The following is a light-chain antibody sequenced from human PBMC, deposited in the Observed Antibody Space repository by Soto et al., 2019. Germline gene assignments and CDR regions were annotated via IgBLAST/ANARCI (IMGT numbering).Light chain of an antibody. V-gene: IGLV1-44*01. J-gene: IGLJ3*02. Sequence: QSVLTQPPSASGTPGQRVTISCSGSSSNIGSNTVTWYQQVPGTAPKLLLYNNNERPSGVPDRFSVSKSGTSASLAISGLQSEDEAEYHCAAWDDSLNGWVFGGGTKVTVL. CDR2: NNN. CDR3: AAWDDSLNGWV. CDR1: SSNIGSNT.